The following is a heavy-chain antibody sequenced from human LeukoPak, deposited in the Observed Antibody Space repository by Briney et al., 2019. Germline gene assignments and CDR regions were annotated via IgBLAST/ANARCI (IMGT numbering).Heavy chain of an antibody. CDR3: AGVGRSVWGENF. D-gene: IGHD3-16*01. J-gene: IGHJ4*02. CDR1: GFTFSRYW. CDR2: INESGSER. Sequence: QPGGSLRLSCAVSGFTFSRYWMSWVRQAPGKGLEWLANINESGSERYYVDSVRGRFTMSRDNAKNSLYLQMNGLRAEDTAVYYCAGVGRSVWGENFWGQGTLVTVSS. V-gene: IGHV3-7*03.